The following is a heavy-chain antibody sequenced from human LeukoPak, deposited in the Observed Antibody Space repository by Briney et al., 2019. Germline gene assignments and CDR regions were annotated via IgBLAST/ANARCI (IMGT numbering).Heavy chain of an antibody. CDR1: GYTLTGYY. D-gene: IGHD3-10*01. V-gene: IGHV1-2*02. CDR3: ARVRLLYYYMDV. Sequence: ASVKVSCKASGYTLTGYYMHWVRQAPGQGLEWMGWISPNSGGTNYAQKFQGRVTMTRDTSISTAYMELSRLRSDDTAVYCCARVRLLYYYMDVWGKGTTVTVSS. J-gene: IGHJ6*03. CDR2: ISPNSGGT.